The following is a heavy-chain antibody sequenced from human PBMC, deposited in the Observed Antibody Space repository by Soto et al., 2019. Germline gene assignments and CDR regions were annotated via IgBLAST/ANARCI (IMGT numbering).Heavy chain of an antibody. V-gene: IGHV3-23*01. D-gene: IGHD1-26*01. J-gene: IGHJ5*02. CDR1: EFTFSNYA. Sequence: GGSLRLSCVASEFTFSNYAMSWVRQAPGKGLEWVSGISGNDDSTYYADSVKGRCIISRDNSKNTLDLQMNSLRAEDTAVYYCARDSGSYPIPNTWFDPWGQGTLVTVSS. CDR2: ISGNDDST. CDR3: ARDSGSYPIPNTWFDP.